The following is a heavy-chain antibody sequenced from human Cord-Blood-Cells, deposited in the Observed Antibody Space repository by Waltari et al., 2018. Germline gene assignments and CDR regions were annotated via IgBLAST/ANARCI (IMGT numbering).Heavy chain of an antibody. Sequence: QVQLQQWGAGLSKPSETLSLTCAVYGGSFSGYSWSWTRHPPGKGREWIGEINHSGITNYNPSLKSRVTISVDTSKNQFSLKLSSVTAADTAVYYCAREITFGGVIVGRPNWFDPWGQGTLVTVSS. D-gene: IGHD3-16*02. CDR1: GGSFSGYS. J-gene: IGHJ5*02. CDR2: INHSGIT. V-gene: IGHV4-34*01. CDR3: AREITFGGVIVGRPNWFDP.